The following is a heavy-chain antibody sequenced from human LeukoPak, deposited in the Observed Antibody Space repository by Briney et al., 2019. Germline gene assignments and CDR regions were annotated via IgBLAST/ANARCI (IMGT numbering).Heavy chain of an antibody. CDR3: ASDILTGYPRAFDY. D-gene: IGHD3-9*01. Sequence: SVKVSCKASGGTFSSYAISWVRQAPGQGLEWMGGIIPIFGTANYAQKFQGRVTITADESTSTAYMKLSSLRSEDTAVYYCASDILTGYPRAFDYWGQGTLVTVSS. J-gene: IGHJ4*02. V-gene: IGHV1-69*13. CDR2: IIPIFGTA. CDR1: GGTFSSYA.